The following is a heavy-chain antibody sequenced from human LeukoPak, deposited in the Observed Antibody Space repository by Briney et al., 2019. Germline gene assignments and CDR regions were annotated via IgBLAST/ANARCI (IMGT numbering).Heavy chain of an antibody. D-gene: IGHD6-13*01. CDR1: GGSISSYY. Sequence: SETLSLTCTVSGGSISSYYWSWIRQPAGKGLERIGRIYTSGSTNYNPSLKSRVTMSVDTSKNQFSLKLSSVTAADTAVYYCAREAYSSSSFALDYWGQGTLVTVSS. J-gene: IGHJ4*02. CDR2: IYTSGST. V-gene: IGHV4-4*07. CDR3: AREAYSSSSFALDY.